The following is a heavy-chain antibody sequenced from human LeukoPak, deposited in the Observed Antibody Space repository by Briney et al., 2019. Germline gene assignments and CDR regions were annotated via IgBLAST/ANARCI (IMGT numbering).Heavy chain of an antibody. CDR2: IYYSGST. CDR3: ARKGAAGPSFDY. CDR1: VGPISIYY. V-gene: IGHV4-59*08. D-gene: IGHD6-13*01. Sequence: SETLSLTCTVAVGPISIYYRSWIRQPPGKGLEWIGYIYYSGSTYYNPSLKSRVTISVDTSKNQFSLKLNSVTAADTAVYFCARKGAAGPSFDYWGQGTLVTVSS. J-gene: IGHJ4*02.